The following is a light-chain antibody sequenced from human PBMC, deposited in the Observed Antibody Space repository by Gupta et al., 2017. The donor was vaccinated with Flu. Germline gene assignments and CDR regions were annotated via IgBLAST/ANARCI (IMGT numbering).Light chain of an antibody. CDR3: KSWDDSRDDWGI. J-gene: IGLJ2*01. CDR2: AKV. V-gene: IGLV1-40*01. Sequence: TNTSIGSKATRHTGCKAHCYQQHPGTPPVLLIYAKVVRPSGIPDRFSGSSSGTTATLTITGVQAEDEADYFCKSWDDSRDDWGIFGGGTKLTVL. CDR1: KATRHTGCK.